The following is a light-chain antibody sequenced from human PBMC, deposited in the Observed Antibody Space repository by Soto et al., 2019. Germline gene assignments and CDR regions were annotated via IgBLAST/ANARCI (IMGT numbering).Light chain of an antibody. Sequence: DIQMTQSPSSLSVSVGDRVTFSCRASQTINNHLSWYQQKPGKVPKLLIYATSTLKSGVPSRFSGSGSGTDFTLTINSLQPEDVATYFCQNYNGALWTFGQGTKVEIK. V-gene: IGKV1-27*01. CDR1: QTINNH. CDR2: ATS. CDR3: QNYNGALWT. J-gene: IGKJ1*01.